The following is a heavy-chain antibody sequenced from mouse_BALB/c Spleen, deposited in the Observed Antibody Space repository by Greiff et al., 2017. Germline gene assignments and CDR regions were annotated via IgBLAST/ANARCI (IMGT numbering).Heavy chain of an antibody. D-gene: IGHD1-2*01. J-gene: IGHJ3*01. CDR3: ARDFYYGLFAY. V-gene: IGHV3-6*02. CDR2: ISYDGSN. Sequence: EVQLQQSGPGLVKPSQSLSLTCSVTGYSITSGYYWNWIRQFPGNKLEWMGYISYDGSNNYNPSLKNRISITRDTSKNQFFLKLNSVTTEDTATYYCARDFYYGLFAYWGQGTLVTVSA. CDR1: GYSITSGYY.